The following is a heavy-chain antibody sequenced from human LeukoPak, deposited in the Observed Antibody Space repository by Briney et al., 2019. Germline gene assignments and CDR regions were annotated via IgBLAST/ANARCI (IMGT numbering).Heavy chain of an antibody. CDR2: ISPKNGVT. D-gene: IGHD2-2*01. V-gene: IGHV1-2*06. CDR1: GYTYTDYY. CDR3: ARVEGSAATSYD. Sequence: GASVKVSCKASGYTYTDYYIHWVRQAPGQGLEWVGRISPKNGVTVYAQNLQGRVTVTRDTSITTAYMELNRLTSDDTAVYFCARVEGSAATSYDWGQGTLLTVSS. J-gene: IGHJ4*02.